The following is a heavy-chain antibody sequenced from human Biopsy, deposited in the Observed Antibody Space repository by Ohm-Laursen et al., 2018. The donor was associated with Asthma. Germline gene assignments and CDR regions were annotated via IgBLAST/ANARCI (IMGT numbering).Heavy chain of an antibody. D-gene: IGHD1-26*01. CDR2: ISWNSGSI. V-gene: IGHV3-9*01. CDR3: AKGEWELLEANFDY. J-gene: IGHJ4*02. Sequence: SLRLSCAASGFTFDDYAMHWARQAPGKGLEWVSGISWNSGSIGYADSVKGRFTISRDNAKNSLYLQMNSLRAEDTALYYCAKGEWELLEANFDYWGQGTLVTVSS. CDR1: GFTFDDYA.